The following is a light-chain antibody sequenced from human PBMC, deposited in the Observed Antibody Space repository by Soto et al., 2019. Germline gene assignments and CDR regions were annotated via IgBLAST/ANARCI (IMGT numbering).Light chain of an antibody. J-gene: IGLJ1*01. V-gene: IGLV1-40*01. Sequence: QSVLTQSPSVSGAPGQSVSISCTGTSSNIGAGFDVHWYQQLPATAPKLLIYGNNNRPSGVPDRFSGSKSGTSASLAITGLQAEDEADYYCQSYDTNLSGGSFFGTGTKLTVL. CDR2: GNN. CDR3: QSYDTNLSGGSF. CDR1: SSNIGAGFD.